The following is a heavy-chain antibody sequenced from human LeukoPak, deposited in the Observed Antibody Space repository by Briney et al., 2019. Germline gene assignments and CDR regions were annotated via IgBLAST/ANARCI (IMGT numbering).Heavy chain of an antibody. CDR2: IIPILGIA. D-gene: IGHD2-15*01. CDR3: ARRVVAATHGVNWFDP. CDR1: GGTFSSYA. V-gene: IGHV1-69*04. Sequence: SVKVSCKASGGTFSSYAISWVRQAPGQGLEWMGRIIPILGIANYAQKFQGRVTITADESTSTAYMELSSLRSEDTAVYYCARRVVAATHGVNWFDPWGQGTLVTVSS. J-gene: IGHJ5*02.